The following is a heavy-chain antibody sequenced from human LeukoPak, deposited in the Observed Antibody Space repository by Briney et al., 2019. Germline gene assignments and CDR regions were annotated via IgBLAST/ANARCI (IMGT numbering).Heavy chain of an antibody. D-gene: IGHD4-23*01. CDR3: AKWPDYGGNSANFQH. Sequence: GGSLRLSCAASGFTFSSYAMSWVRQAPGKGLEWVSAISGSGGSTYYADSVKGRFTISRDNSKNTLYLQMNSLRAEDTAVYYCAKWPDYGGNSANFQHWGQGTLVTVSS. J-gene: IGHJ1*01. V-gene: IGHV3-23*01. CDR1: GFTFSSYA. CDR2: ISGSGGST.